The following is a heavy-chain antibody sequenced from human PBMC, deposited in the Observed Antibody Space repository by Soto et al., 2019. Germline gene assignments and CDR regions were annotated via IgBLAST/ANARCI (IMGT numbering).Heavy chain of an antibody. Sequence: EVQLVESGGGLVQPGRSLRLSCVASGYTVSSNYMSWVRQAPGKGLEWVSVIYSGGSTYYADSVKGRFTISRDNSKNTLYLQMNSLRAEDTAVYYCATGGATVRYFDLWGRGTLVTVSS. CDR3: ATGGATVRYFDL. CDR1: GYTVSSNY. D-gene: IGHD4-17*01. CDR2: IYSGGST. V-gene: IGHV3-66*01. J-gene: IGHJ2*01.